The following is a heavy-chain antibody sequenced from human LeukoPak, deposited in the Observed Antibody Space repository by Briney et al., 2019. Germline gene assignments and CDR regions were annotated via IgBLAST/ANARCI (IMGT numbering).Heavy chain of an antibody. CDR1: GFTFSSLA. CDR2: ITGSGGTT. J-gene: IGHJ4*02. V-gene: IGHV3-23*01. D-gene: IGHD5-12*01. Sequence: AGGSLRLSCAASGFTFSSLAMRWVRQAPGKGLEWVSSITGSGGTTYYADSVKGRFTISRDNSKNTLYLQMNSLRVEDTAVYYCAKDPYSGYDLADYWGQGTLVTVSS. CDR3: AKDPYSGYDLADY.